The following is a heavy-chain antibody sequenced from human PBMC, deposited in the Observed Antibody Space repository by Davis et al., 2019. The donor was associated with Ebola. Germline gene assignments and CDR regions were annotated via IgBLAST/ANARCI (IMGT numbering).Heavy chain of an antibody. D-gene: IGHD5-18*01. CDR3: ARQSTWIQLWRAGDWFDP. Sequence: MPSETLSLTCTVSGGSINSGDWWSWVRQPPGKGLEWIGEIYYSGSTYYNPSLKSRVTISVDTSKNQFSLKLSSVTAADTAVYYCARQSTWIQLWRAGDWFDPWGQGTLVTVSS. J-gene: IGHJ5*02. CDR1: GGSINSGDW. V-gene: IGHV4-4*02. CDR2: IYYSGST.